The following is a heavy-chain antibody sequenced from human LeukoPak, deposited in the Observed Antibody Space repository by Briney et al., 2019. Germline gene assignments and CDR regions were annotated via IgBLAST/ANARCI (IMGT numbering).Heavy chain of an antibody. CDR1: GYTFTGYY. Sequence: ASVKVSCKASGYTFTGYYMHWVRQAPGQGLEWMGWINPNSGGTNYAQKFQGRVTMTRDTSISTAYMELSRLRSDDTAVYYCARDKGGYSGYDQQYNWFDPWGQGTLVTVSS. D-gene: IGHD5-12*01. V-gene: IGHV1-2*02. CDR3: ARDKGGYSGYDQQYNWFDP. CDR2: INPNSGGT. J-gene: IGHJ5*02.